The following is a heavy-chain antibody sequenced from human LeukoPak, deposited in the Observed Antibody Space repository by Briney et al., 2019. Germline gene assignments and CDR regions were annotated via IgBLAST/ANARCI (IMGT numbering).Heavy chain of an antibody. CDR1: GGSISSSSYY. J-gene: IGHJ5*02. D-gene: IGHD3-10*01. CDR2: IFYSGST. CDR3: ARQSFTMVWGINWFDP. V-gene: IGHV4-39*01. Sequence: SETLSLTCTVSGGSISSSSYYWGWIRQPPGKGLEWIGSIFYSGSTYYNPSLQSRVTISVYTSKNQFSLKLSSVTAADTAVYYCARQSFTMVWGINWFDPWGQGTLVTVSS.